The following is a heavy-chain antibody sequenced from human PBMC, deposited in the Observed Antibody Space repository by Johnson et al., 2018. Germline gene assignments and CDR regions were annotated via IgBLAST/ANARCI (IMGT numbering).Heavy chain of an antibody. CDR3: AKAGNDAFDF. Sequence: VQLVESGGGLVQPGGSXRLSCAASGFTFSSYAMTWVRQAPGKGPEWVSTISGITYYAEPVKGRFAISRDNSKNTLYLQMNSLRAEDTAVYYCAKAGNDAFDFWGQGTMVTVSS. CDR2: ISGIT. CDR1: GFTFSSYA. J-gene: IGHJ3*01. V-gene: IGHV3-23*04.